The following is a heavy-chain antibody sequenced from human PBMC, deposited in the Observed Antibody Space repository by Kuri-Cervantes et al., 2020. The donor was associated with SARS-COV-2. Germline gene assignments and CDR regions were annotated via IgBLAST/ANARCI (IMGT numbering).Heavy chain of an antibody. J-gene: IGHJ2*01. V-gene: IGHV1-3*01. Sequence: ASVKVSCKASGYTFTSYAMHWVRQAPGQRLEWMGWINAGNGNTKYSQKFQGRVTMTEDTSTDTAYMELSSLRSEDTAVYYCARVYPPPLLRDQTYWYFDLWGRGTLVTVSS. D-gene: IGHD3-22*01. CDR2: INAGNGNT. CDR3: ARVYPPPLLRDQTYWYFDL. CDR1: GYTFTSYA.